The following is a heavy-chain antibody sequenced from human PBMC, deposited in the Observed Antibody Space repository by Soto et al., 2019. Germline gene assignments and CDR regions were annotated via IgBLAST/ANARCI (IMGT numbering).Heavy chain of an antibody. CDR1: GFTFSTYS. J-gene: IGHJ4*02. Sequence: GGSLRLSCAASGFTFSTYSMNWVRQAPGKGLEWVSYITSSSSTRYYADSVKGRFTISRDNAKNSLYLQMNSLRDEDKAVYYCARQRNSVVTQAYFDDWGQGSLVTVSS. CDR3: ARQRNSVVTQAYFDD. V-gene: IGHV3-48*02. CDR2: ITSSSSTR. D-gene: IGHD2-21*02.